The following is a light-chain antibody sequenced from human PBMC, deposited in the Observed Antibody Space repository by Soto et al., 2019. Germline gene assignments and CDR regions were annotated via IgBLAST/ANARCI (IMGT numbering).Light chain of an antibody. J-gene: IGLJ2*01. CDR3: SSTDNTGLI. CDR2: EDS. V-gene: IGLV3-10*01. Sequence: SYELIQPPSVSVSPGQTARITCSGDELPKKYAYWYQQKSGQAPVLVIYEDSKRPSGIPERFSASTSGTMATLTISGAQVEDEADYYCSSTDNTGLIFGGGSKLTVL. CDR1: ELPKKY.